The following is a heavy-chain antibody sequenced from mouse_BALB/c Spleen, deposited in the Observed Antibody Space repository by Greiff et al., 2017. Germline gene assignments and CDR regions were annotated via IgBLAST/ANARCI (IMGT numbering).Heavy chain of an antibody. CDR1: GFTFSSYT. Sequence: EVQLVESGGGLVQPGGSLKLSCAASGFTFSSYTMSWVRQTPEKRLEWVAYISNGGGSTYYPDTVKGRFTISRDNAKNTLYLQISSLKSEDTAMYYCARHRTATGFDYWGQGTTLTVSS. CDR2: ISNGGGST. V-gene: IGHV5-12-2*01. D-gene: IGHD1-2*01. CDR3: ARHRTATGFDY. J-gene: IGHJ2*01.